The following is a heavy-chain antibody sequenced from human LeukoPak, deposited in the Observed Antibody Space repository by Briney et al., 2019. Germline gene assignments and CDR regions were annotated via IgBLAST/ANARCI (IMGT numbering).Heavy chain of an antibody. CDR3: ARDRGYCSSTSCYTVGIRYAFDI. J-gene: IGHJ3*02. CDR1: GGSTSSYY. V-gene: IGHV4-59*01. CDR2: IFYSGIT. D-gene: IGHD2-2*02. Sequence: PSETLSLTCTLSGGSTSSYYSCWIRQPPGEGRGRVGYIFYSGITNYNPSLKSRVTRSVDTSKNQFSLKLSSVTAADTAVYYCARDRGYCSSTSCYTVGIRYAFDIWGQGTMVTVSS.